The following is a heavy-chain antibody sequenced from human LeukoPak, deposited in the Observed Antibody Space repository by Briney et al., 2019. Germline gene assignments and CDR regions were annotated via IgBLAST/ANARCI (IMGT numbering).Heavy chain of an antibody. D-gene: IGHD4-23*01. CDR3: SRAYGGNAAAFDI. Sequence: WGSLRLSCLASGFTISSFGLHWVRHAPAPGLGLVALISYDGSNKNYSDSVKGRFTITRDHSKNILYLQMNSLRVDDTAVYLCSRAYGGNAAAFDIWGQGTMVTVSS. J-gene: IGHJ3*02. CDR1: GFTISSFG. CDR2: ISYDGSNK. V-gene: IGHV3-30*03.